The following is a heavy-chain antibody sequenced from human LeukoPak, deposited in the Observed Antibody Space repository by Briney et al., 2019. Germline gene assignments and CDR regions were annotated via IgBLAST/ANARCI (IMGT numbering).Heavy chain of an antibody. J-gene: IGHJ3*02. CDR1: GGSFSGYC. CDR2: INHSGST. CDR3: ARTEWSVDAFDI. V-gene: IGHV4-34*01. Sequence: PSETLSLTCAVYGGSFSGYCWSWIRQPPGKGLEWIGEINHSGSTNYNPSLKSRVTMSVDTSKNQFSLKLSSVTAADTAVYYCARTEWSVDAFDIWGQGTMVTVSS. D-gene: IGHD3-3*01.